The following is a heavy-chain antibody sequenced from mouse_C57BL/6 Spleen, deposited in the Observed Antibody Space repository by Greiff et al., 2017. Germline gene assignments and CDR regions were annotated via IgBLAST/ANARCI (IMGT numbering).Heavy chain of an antibody. CDR3: ARRDNNYWYFDV. J-gene: IGHJ1*03. V-gene: IGHV1-18*01. Sequence: EVQLQQSGPELVKPGASVTIPCKASGYTFTDYNMDWVKQSHGKSLEWIGDINPNNGGTIYNQKFKGKATLTVDKSSSTAYMERRSLTSEDTAVYYCARRDNNYWYFDVWGTGTTVTVSS. CDR1: GYTFTDYN. CDR2: INPNNGGT. D-gene: IGHD1-1*01.